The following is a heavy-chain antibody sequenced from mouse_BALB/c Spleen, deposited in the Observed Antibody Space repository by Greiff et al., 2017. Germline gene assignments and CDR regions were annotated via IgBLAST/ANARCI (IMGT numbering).Heavy chain of an antibody. CDR1: GYSITSDYA. Sequence: EVKVVESGPDLVKPSQSLSLTCTVTGYSITSDYAWNWIRQFPGNKLEWMGYISYSGSTSYNPSLKSRISITRDTSKNQFFLQLNSVTTEDTATYYCAGGEVLFAYWGQGTLVTVSA. CDR2: ISYSGST. V-gene: IGHV3-2*02. CDR3: AGGEVLFAY. J-gene: IGHJ3*01. D-gene: IGHD2-14*01.